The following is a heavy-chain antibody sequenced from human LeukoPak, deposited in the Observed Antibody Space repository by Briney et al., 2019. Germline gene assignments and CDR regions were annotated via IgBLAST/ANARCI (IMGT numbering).Heavy chain of an antibody. D-gene: IGHD3-22*01. J-gene: IGHJ4*02. CDR1: GFTFSSYA. Sequence: GGSLRLSCAVSGFTFSSYAMSWVRQAPGKGLEWVSAISGSGGSTYYADSVKGRFTISRDNSKNTLYLQMNSLRAEDTAVYYCAKSFRNVVVITTSFDYWGQGTLVTVSS. CDR2: ISGSGGST. V-gene: IGHV3-23*01. CDR3: AKSFRNVVVITTSFDY.